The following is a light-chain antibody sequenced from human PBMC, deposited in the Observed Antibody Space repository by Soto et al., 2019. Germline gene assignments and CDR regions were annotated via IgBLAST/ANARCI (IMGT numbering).Light chain of an antibody. CDR2: GAS. CDR1: QSVSSSY. J-gene: IGKJ1*01. V-gene: IGKV3-20*01. Sequence: EIVLTQSPGTLSLPPRERATLSCRASQSVSSSYLAWYQQKPGQAPRLLIYGASSRATGIPDRFSGSGSGTDFTLTISRLEPEDFAVYYCQQYGSSPRTFGQGTQVDIK. CDR3: QQYGSSPRT.